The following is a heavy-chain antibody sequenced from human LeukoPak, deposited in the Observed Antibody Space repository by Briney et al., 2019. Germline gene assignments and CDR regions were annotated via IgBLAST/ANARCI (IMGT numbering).Heavy chain of an antibody. CDR1: GGSISSSSYY. J-gene: IGHJ3*02. V-gene: IGHV4-39*01. D-gene: IGHD3-10*01. Sequence: SETLSLTCTVSGGSISSSSYYWGWIRQPPGKGLEWIGSIYYSGSTYYNPSLKSRVTLSVDTSKNQFSLKLSSVTAADTAVYYCARLGYYGSGRGRAFDIWGQGTMVTVSS. CDR3: ARLGYYGSGRGRAFDI. CDR2: IYYSGST.